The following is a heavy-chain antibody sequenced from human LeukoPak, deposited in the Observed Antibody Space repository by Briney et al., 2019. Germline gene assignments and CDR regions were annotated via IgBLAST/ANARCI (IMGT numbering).Heavy chain of an antibody. Sequence: TGGSLRLSGAASGFTFSSYEMNWVRQAPGKRLEWVSYISSSGSTIYYADSVKGRFTISRDNAKNSLYLQMNSLRAEDTAVYYCARIPPIGYSSGWFDYYYYGMDVWGQGTTVTVSS. D-gene: IGHD6-19*01. CDR2: ISSSGSTI. V-gene: IGHV3-48*03. CDR3: ARIPPIGYSSGWFDYYYYGMDV. CDR1: GFTFSSYE. J-gene: IGHJ6*02.